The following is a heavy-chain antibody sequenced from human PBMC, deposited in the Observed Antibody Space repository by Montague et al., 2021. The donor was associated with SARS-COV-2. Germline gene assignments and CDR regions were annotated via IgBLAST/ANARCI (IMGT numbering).Heavy chain of an antibody. J-gene: IGHJ6*02. V-gene: IGHV4-31*03. D-gene: IGHD3-10*01. CDR2: IYYSGST. CDR3: ALNYFRVRSWYGMDD. Sequence: TLSLTCTVSGGSISSGGYYWSWIRQHPGKGLEWIGNIYYSGSTYYNPSLKSRVTISVDTSKNQFSLKLSSVTAADTAVYYCALNYFRVRSWYGMDDWGQGTTVTVSS. CDR1: GGSISSGGYY.